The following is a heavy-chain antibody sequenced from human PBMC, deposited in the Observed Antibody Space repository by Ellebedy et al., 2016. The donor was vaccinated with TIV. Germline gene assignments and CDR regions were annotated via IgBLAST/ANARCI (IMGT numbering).Heavy chain of an antibody. CDR1: GFTFSSY. J-gene: IGHJ4*02. V-gene: IGHV3-21*04. CDR2: ISRSSSYI. Sequence: GESLKISXAASGFTFSSYMNWVRQAPGKGLEWVSSISRSSSYIYYADSVKGRFTISRDNSKNTLYLQMNSLRADDTAMYFCARPECGGNCYSDPFNYWGQGALVTVSS. CDR3: ARPECGGNCYSDPFNY. D-gene: IGHD2-21*02.